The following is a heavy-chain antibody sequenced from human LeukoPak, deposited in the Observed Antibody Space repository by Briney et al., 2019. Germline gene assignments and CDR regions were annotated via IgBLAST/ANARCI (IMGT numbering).Heavy chain of an antibody. Sequence: SQTLSLTCTVSGGSISSGDYYWSWIRQPPGKGLEWIGYIYYSGSTYYNSSLKIRVTMSVDTSKRQFSLKLSCVTAADTAVYYCVRDVVVTAHMDVWGKGTTVTVSS. CDR2: IYYSGST. CDR1: GGSISSGDYY. D-gene: IGHD2-15*01. V-gene: IGHV4-30-4*01. CDR3: VRDVVVTAHMDV. J-gene: IGHJ6*04.